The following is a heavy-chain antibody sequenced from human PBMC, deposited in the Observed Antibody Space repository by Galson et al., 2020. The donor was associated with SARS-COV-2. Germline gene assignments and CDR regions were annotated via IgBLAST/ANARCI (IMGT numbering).Heavy chain of an antibody. Sequence: GGSLRLSCAASGFTLRNYGMHWVRQAPGKGLEWVAVIWNDGSNENYAESVKGRFTISRDNSKNTVYLQMNSLRDEDTSVYYCVRGGGESPALSDYFDSWGQGTLVTVSS. V-gene: IGHV3-33*01. D-gene: IGHD3-16*01. J-gene: IGHJ4*02. CDR2: IWNDGSNE. CDR3: VRGGGESPALSDYFDS. CDR1: GFTLRNYG.